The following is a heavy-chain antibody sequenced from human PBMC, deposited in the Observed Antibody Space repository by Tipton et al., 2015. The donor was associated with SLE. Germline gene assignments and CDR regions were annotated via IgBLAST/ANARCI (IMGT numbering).Heavy chain of an antibody. CDR2: IYHGGST. CDR1: GASISGYF. J-gene: IGHJ4*02. V-gene: IGHV4-59*01. Sequence: TLSLTCNVSGASISGYFWSWIRQPPGKGLEWIGYIYHGGSTNYNPSLKSRVTISEDTSKNQFSLKLSSVTAADTAVYYCASLGYSYGLGFDYWGQGTLVTVSS. D-gene: IGHD5-18*01. CDR3: ASLGYSYGLGFDY.